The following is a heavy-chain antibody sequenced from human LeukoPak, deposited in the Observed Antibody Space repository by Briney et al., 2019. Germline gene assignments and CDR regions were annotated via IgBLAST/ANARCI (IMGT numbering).Heavy chain of an antibody. CDR3: ARQYCTNGVCYRRGYYFDY. Sequence: PSETLSLTCAVYGGSFSGYYWSWIRQPPGKGLEWIGEINHSGSTNYNPSLKSRVTISVDTSKNQFSLKLSSVTAADTAVYYCARQYCTNGVCYRRGYYFDYWGQGTLVTVSS. CDR1: GGSFSGYY. D-gene: IGHD2-8*01. J-gene: IGHJ4*02. V-gene: IGHV4-34*01. CDR2: INHSGST.